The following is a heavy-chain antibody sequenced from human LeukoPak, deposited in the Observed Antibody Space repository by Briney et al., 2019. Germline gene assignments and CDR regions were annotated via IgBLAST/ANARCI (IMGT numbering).Heavy chain of an antibody. Sequence: GGSLRLSCAAFGFTFSSYSMNWVRQAPGKGLEWVANIKQDGSEKYYVDSVKGRFTISRDNAKNSLYLQMNSLRAEDTAVYYCARADTYYYGSGSYFHYYGMDVWGQGTTVTVSS. CDR1: GFTFSSYS. V-gene: IGHV3-7*03. CDR2: IKQDGSEK. CDR3: ARADTYYYGSGSYFHYYGMDV. J-gene: IGHJ6*02. D-gene: IGHD3-10*01.